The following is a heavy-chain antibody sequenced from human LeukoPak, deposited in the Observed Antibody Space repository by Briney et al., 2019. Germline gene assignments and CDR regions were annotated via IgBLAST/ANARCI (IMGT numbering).Heavy chain of an antibody. CDR1: GYTFTSYG. Sequence: ASVKVSCKASGYTFTSYGISWVRQAPGQGLEWMGWISAYNGNTNYAQKFQGRVTITADESTSTAYMELSSLRSEDTAVYYCARDSRIAAAGTHYYYMDVWGKGTTVTISS. CDR2: ISAYNGNT. CDR3: ARDSRIAAAGTHYYYMDV. V-gene: IGHV1-18*01. J-gene: IGHJ6*03. D-gene: IGHD6-13*01.